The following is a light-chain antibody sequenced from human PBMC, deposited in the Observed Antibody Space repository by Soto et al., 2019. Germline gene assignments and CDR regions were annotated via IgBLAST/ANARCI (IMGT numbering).Light chain of an antibody. CDR3: QQRSNWPIT. J-gene: IGKJ5*01. CDR2: DAS. Sequence: EIVMTQSPATLSVSPGERATLSCRASQSVSRKLAWYQQKPGQAPRLLIYDASNRATGIPARFSGSGSGTDFTLTISSLEPEDFAVYYCQQRSNWPITFGQGTRLEI. CDR1: QSVSRK. V-gene: IGKV3-11*01.